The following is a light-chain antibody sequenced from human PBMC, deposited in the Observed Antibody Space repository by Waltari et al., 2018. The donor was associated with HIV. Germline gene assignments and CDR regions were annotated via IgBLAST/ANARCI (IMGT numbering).Light chain of an antibody. CDR2: DNN. Sequence: QAVLTQPPSVSAAPGQKVTIPCSGSRSNIGNNYVSWYQQFPGKAPKVLIYDNNKRPPGVPDRFSGSRSGTSATLGVAGLQTGDEADYYCGTWDTSLSAGVFGGGTKLTVL. CDR1: RSNIGNNY. J-gene: IGLJ3*02. CDR3: GTWDTSLSAGV. V-gene: IGLV1-51*01.